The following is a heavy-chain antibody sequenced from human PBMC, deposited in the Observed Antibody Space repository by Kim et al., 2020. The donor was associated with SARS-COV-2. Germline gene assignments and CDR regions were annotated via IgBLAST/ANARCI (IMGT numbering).Heavy chain of an antibody. Sequence: GGSLRLSCAASGFTFDDYAMHWVRQAPGKGLEWVSGISWNSGSIGYADSVKGRFTISRDNAKNSLYLQMNSLRAEDTALYYCAKDAHRNWYFDLWGRGTLVTVSS. J-gene: IGHJ2*01. CDR3: AKDAHRNWYFDL. V-gene: IGHV3-9*01. CDR2: ISWNSGSI. CDR1: GFTFDDYA.